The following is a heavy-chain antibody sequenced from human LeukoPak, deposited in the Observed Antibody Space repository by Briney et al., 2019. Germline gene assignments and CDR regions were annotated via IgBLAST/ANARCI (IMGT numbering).Heavy chain of an antibody. J-gene: IGHJ4*02. V-gene: IGHV3-23*01. CDR1: GFTFSSYA. Sequence: GGSLRLSCAASGFTFSSYAMTWVRQAPGKGLEWVSAIGGSGTNTYYAESVKGRFTISSDNSKSTVYLQMNSLNAEDTAVYYCAKELIVYFDWSHSPNDYWGQGTLVTVSS. CDR2: IGGSGTNT. CDR3: AKELIVYFDWSHSPNDY. D-gene: IGHD3-9*01.